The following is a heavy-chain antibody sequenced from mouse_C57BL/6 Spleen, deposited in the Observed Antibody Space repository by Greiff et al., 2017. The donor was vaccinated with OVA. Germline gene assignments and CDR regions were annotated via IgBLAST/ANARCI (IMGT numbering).Heavy chain of an antibody. D-gene: IGHD1-1*01. V-gene: IGHV1-18*01. CDR2: INPNNGGT. J-gene: IGHJ4*01. CDR3: ARGGPTSEPPYDALLRGDY. CDR1: GYTFTDYN. Sequence: EVQLQQSGPELVKPGASVKIPCKASGYTFTDYNMDWVKQSHGKSLEWIGDINPNNGGTIYNQKFKGKATLTVDKSSSTAYMELRSLTSEDTAVYYCARGGPTSEPPYDALLRGDYWGQGTSVTVSS.